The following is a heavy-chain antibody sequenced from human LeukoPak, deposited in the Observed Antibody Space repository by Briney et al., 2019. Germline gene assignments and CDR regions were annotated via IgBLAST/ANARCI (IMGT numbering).Heavy chain of an antibody. CDR2: IYYSGST. V-gene: IGHV4-39*07. Sequence: SETLSLSCTVSVGSISSSSYCWGWIRQRPGKGLEWIGSIYYSGSTYYNPSLKSRVTISVDTSKNQFSLKLSSVTAADTAVYYCASRGPYYYYMDVWGKGTTVTVSS. D-gene: IGHD3-10*01. CDR1: VGSISSSSYC. CDR3: ASRGPYYYYMDV. J-gene: IGHJ6*03.